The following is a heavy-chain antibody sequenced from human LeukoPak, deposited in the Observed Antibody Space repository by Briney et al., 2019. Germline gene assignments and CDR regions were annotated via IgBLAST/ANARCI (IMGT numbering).Heavy chain of an antibody. Sequence: GGSLRLSCAASGFTFSNYWMNWVRQAPGKGLEWVSTISGSGGNTYYADSVKGRFTISRDSSKNTLYLQMNSLRVEDTAVYYCADPGGDWGQGTLVTVSS. CDR3: ADPGGD. CDR1: GFTFSNYW. D-gene: IGHD3-16*01. CDR2: ISGSGGNT. V-gene: IGHV3-23*01. J-gene: IGHJ4*02.